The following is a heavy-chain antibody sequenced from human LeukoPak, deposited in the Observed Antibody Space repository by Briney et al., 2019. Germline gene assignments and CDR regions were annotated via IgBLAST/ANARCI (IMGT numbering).Heavy chain of an antibody. Sequence: GASVKVSCKVSGYTLTELSMHWVRQAPGQGLEWMGWISAYNGNTNYAQKLQGRVTMTTDTSTSTAYMELRSLRSEDTAVYYCARAREDYYDSSGYYYPVDYWGQGTLVTVSS. V-gene: IGHV1-18*01. J-gene: IGHJ4*02. CDR2: ISAYNGNT. D-gene: IGHD3-22*01. CDR1: GYTLTELS. CDR3: ARAREDYYDSSGYYYPVDY.